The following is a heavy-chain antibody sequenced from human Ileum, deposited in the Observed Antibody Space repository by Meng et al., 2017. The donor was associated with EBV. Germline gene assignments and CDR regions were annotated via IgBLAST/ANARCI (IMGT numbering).Heavy chain of an antibody. Sequence: QVQLRGPGHGLVKPSGTLSLTCDVSGDVSSSSHWWTWVRQPPGKGLEWIGEMHPSGSTYYNPSLKSRVTISLDTFNNQFFLRLTSLTAADTAVYYCAKANDYSLNSWGQGTLVTVSS. V-gene: IGHV4-4*02. J-gene: IGHJ4*02. CDR3: AKANDYSLNS. CDR2: MHPSGST. D-gene: IGHD4-11*01. CDR1: GDVSSSSHW.